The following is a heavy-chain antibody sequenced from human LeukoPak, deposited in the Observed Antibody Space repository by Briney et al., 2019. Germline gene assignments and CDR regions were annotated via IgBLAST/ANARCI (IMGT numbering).Heavy chain of an antibody. Sequence: SKTLSLTCTVSGGSISSYYWSWIRQPPGKGLEWIGYIYTSGSTNYNPSLKSRVTISVDTSKNQFSLKLSSVTAADTAVYYCAKLTIFPWFDPRGQGTLVTVSS. D-gene: IGHD3-3*01. CDR1: GGSISSYY. V-gene: IGHV4-4*09. CDR2: IYTSGST. J-gene: IGHJ5*02. CDR3: AKLTIFPWFDP.